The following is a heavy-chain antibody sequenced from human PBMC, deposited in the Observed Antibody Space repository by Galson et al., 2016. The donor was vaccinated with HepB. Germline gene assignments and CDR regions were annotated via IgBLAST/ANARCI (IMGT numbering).Heavy chain of an antibody. CDR2: IRGSGGST. CDR3: ASGSIAAETDY. D-gene: IGHD6-13*01. V-gene: IGHV3-23*01. J-gene: IGHJ4*02. CDR1: GFTFSSYD. Sequence: SLRLSCAASGFTFSSYDMSWVRQAPGKGLEWVSAIRGSGGSTFYADPVKGRFTISRDNSMNTLYLQMNSLRAEDTAVYYCASGSIAAETDYWGQGTLVTVSS.